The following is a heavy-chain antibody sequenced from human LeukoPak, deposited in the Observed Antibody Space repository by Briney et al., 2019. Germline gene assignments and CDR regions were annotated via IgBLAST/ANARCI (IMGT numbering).Heavy chain of an antibody. CDR3: ATLRWGSGRYAGDY. Sequence: GGSLRLSCAASGFTFSSYGIHWVRQAPGKGLEWISYISSRGTSIYYADSVKGRFSISRDNANNSLTLQMNSLRVDDTAVYYCATLRWGSGRYAGDYWGQGILVTVSS. CDR2: ISSRGTSI. J-gene: IGHJ4*02. V-gene: IGHV3-48*04. D-gene: IGHD6-19*01. CDR1: GFTFSSYG.